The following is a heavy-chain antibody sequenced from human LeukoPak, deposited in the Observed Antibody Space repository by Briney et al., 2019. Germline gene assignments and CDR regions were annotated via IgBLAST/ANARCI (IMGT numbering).Heavy chain of an antibody. CDR2: INPNSGGT. CDR3: ARDYRQGGALWFGELLPYFDY. D-gene: IGHD3-10*01. Sequence: GASVKVSCKASGYTFTGYYMHWVRQAPGQGVEGMGWINPNSGGTNQAQKLQGRVTITKDTSISTAYMELSRPRSHDPGVYYCARDYRQGGALWFGELLPYFDYWGQGTLVTVSS. J-gene: IGHJ4*02. V-gene: IGHV1-2*02. CDR1: GYTFTGYY.